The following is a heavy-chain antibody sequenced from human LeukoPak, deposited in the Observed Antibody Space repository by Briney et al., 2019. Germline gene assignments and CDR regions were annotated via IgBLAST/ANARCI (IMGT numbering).Heavy chain of an antibody. CDR2: ISAYNGNT. J-gene: IGHJ4*02. CDR1: GYTFTSYG. D-gene: IGHD2-2*01. V-gene: IGHV1-18*01. CDR3: ARDLRLYCSSTSCPSSPYYFDY. Sequence: ASVKVSCEASGYTFTSYGISWVRQAPGQGLEWMGWISAYNGNTNYAQKLQGRVTMTTDTSTSTAYMELRSLRSDDTAVYYCARDLRLYCSSTSCPSSPYYFDYWGQGTLVTVSS.